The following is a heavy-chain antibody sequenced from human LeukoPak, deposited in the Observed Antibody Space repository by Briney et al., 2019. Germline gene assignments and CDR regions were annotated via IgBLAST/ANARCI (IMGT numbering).Heavy chain of an antibody. CDR3: ARGGLYNWNYGGWFDP. V-gene: IGHV3-21*01. CDR2: ISSSSSYI. Sequence: GGSLRLSCAASGFTFSSYSMNWVRQAPGNGLEWVSSISSSSSYIYYADSVKGRFTISRDNAKNSLYLQMNSLRAEDTAVYYCARGGLYNWNYGGWFDPWGQGTLVTVSS. CDR1: GFTFSSYS. J-gene: IGHJ5*02. D-gene: IGHD1-7*01.